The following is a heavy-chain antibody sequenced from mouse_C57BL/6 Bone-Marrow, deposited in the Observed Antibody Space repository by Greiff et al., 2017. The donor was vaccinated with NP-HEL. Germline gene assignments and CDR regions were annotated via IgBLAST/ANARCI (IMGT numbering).Heavy chain of an antibody. V-gene: IGHV15-2*01. D-gene: IGHD2-1*01. CDR1: DSEVFPIAY. CDR3: AREGGNYVSWYFDV. CDR2: ILPSIGRT. Sequence: VQLQESGSELRSPGSSVKLSCKDFDSEVFPIAYMSWVRQKPGHGFEWIGGILPSIGRTIYGEKFEDKATVDADTLSNTAYLELNSLTSEDSAIYYCAREGGNYVSWYFDVWGTGTTVTVSS. J-gene: IGHJ1*03.